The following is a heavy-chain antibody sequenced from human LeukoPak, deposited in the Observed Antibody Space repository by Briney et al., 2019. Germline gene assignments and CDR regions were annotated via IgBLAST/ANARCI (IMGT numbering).Heavy chain of an antibody. Sequence: GGSLRLSCAASGFTFSSYAMHWVRQAPGKGPEWVAVISYDGSNKYYADSVKGRFTISRDNSKNTLYLQMNSLRGEDTAVYYCARDSSNDFWSGLDAFGIWGQGTMVTVSS. J-gene: IGHJ3*02. CDR3: ARDSSNDFWSGLDAFGI. CDR1: GFTFSSYA. D-gene: IGHD3-3*01. CDR2: ISYDGSNK. V-gene: IGHV3-30-3*01.